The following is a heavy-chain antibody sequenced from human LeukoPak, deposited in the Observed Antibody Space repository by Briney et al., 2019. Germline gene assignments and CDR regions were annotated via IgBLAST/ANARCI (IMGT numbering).Heavy chain of an antibody. V-gene: IGHV3-23*01. Sequence: GRSLRLSCAASGFTFSSYAMHWVRQAPSKGLEWVSAISGSGGSTYYADSVKGRFTISRDNSKNTLYLQMNSLRAEDTAVYYCAKVTMVRGVISKPGVFDYWGQGTLVTVSS. CDR3: AKVTMVRGVISKPGVFDY. CDR2: ISGSGGST. D-gene: IGHD3-10*01. CDR1: GFTFSSYA. J-gene: IGHJ4*02.